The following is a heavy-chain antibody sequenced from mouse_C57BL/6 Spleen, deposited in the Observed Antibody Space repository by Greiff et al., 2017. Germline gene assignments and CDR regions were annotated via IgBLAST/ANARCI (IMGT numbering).Heavy chain of an antibody. CDR1: GFSFNTYA. J-gene: IGHJ2*01. D-gene: IGHD2-2*01. CDR2: IRSKSNNYAT. Sequence: EVKLMESGGGLVQPKGSLKLSCAASGFSFNTYAMNWVRQAPGKGLDWVARIRSKSNNYATYYADSVKDRFTISRDDSESMLYLQMHNLKTEDTAMYYCVRQAYGYYSFDYWGQGTTLTVSS. CDR3: VRQAYGYYSFDY. V-gene: IGHV10-1*01.